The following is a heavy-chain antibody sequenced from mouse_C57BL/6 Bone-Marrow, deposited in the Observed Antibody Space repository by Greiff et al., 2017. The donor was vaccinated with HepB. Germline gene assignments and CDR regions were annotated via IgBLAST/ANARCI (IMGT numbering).Heavy chain of an antibody. J-gene: IGHJ4*01. CDR3: ARVPTGNYAMDY. Sequence: EVKLVESEGGLVQPGSSMKLSCTASGFTFSDYYMAWVRQVPEKGLEWVANINYDGSSTYYLDSLKSRFIISRDNAKNILYLQMSSLKSEDTATYYCARVPTGNYAMDYWGQGTSVTVSS. CDR2: INYDGSST. CDR1: GFTFSDYY. V-gene: IGHV5-16*01.